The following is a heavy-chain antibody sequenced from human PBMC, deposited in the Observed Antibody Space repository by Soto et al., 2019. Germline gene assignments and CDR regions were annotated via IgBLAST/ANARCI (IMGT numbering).Heavy chain of an antibody. Sequence: SVKVSCKASGYIFVNYGIAWVRQAPGQGLEWMGRIIPILGIANYAQKFQGRVTITADKSTSTAYMELSSLRSEDTAVYYCARDLDIVVVPAAMLDNWFDPWGQGTLVTVSS. CDR1: GYIFVNYG. D-gene: IGHD2-2*03. J-gene: IGHJ5*02. CDR2: IIPILGIA. CDR3: ARDLDIVVVPAAMLDNWFDP. V-gene: IGHV1-69*04.